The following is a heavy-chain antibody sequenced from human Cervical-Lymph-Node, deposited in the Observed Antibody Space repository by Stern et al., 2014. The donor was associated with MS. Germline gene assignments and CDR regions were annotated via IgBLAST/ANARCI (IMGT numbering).Heavy chain of an antibody. Sequence: VTLKESGPTLVKPTQTLTLTCTFSGFSLSPSGVGVGWIRQPPGKALEWLALIYWGDDKCLSPSLESRLTITKDTSKNLVFLTMTNMDPVDTATYYCAHLTTATALDYWGQGTLVTVSS. D-gene: IGHD1-1*01. V-gene: IGHV2-5*02. CDR2: IYWGDDK. J-gene: IGHJ4*02. CDR3: AHLTTATALDY. CDR1: GFSLSPSGVG.